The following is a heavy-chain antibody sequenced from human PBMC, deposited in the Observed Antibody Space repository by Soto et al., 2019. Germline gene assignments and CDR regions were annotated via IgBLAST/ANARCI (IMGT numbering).Heavy chain of an antibody. CDR1: GGSISSSSYY. CDR2: IYYSGST. V-gene: IGHV4-39*01. D-gene: IGHD3-10*01. J-gene: IGHJ5*02. Sequence: SETLSLTCTVSGGSISSSSYYWGWIRQPPGKGLEWIGSIYYSGSTYYNPSLKSRVTISVDTSKNQFSLKLSSVTAADTAVYYCARQGGLYYYGSGSYFDPWGQGTLVTVSS. CDR3: ARQGGLYYYGSGSYFDP.